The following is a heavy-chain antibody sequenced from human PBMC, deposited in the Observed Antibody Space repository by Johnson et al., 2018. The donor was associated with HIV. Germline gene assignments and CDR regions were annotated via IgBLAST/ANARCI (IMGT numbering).Heavy chain of an antibody. CDR1: GLTFSDYY. Sequence: QVKLVESGGGLVKPGGSLRLSCAAPGLTFSDYYMTWIRQAPGKGLEWVSYISSSGSTMYYAASVKGRFTISRDNAKNSLYLQMNSLRAEDTAVYDGARNGLIPAAKGVAFDIWGHGTTVTVSS. V-gene: IGHV3-11*01. CDR3: ARNGLIPAAKGVAFDI. J-gene: IGHJ3*02. D-gene: IGHD2-2*01. CDR2: ISSSGSTM.